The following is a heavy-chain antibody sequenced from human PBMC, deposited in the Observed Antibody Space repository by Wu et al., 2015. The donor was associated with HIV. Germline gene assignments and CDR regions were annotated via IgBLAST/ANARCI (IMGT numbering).Heavy chain of an antibody. D-gene: IGHD5-24*01. Sequence: QVQLVQSGAEVKKPGSSVKVSCKASGGTFSSYAISWVRQAPGQGLEWMGRIIPIFGTANYAQKFQGRVTITADESTSTAYMELSSLRSEDTAVYYCARERGDGYNYFGHYFDYWGQGTLVTVSS. CDR3: ARERGDGYNYFGHYFDY. V-gene: IGHV1-69*13. CDR2: IIPIFGTA. CDR1: GGTFSSYA. J-gene: IGHJ4*02.